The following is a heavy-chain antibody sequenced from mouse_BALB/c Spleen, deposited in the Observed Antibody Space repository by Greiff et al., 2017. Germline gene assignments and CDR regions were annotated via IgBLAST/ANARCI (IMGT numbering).Heavy chain of an antibody. V-gene: IGHV1-69*02. CDR2: IYPSDSYT. J-gene: IGHJ1*01. D-gene: IGHD1-1*01. CDR3: TRYGYGSSYLYWYFDV. CDR1: GYTFTSYW. Sequence: VQLQQPGAELVRPGASVKLSCKASGYTFTSYWINWVKQRPGQGLEWIGNIYPSDSYTNYNQKFKDKATLTVDKSSSTAYMQLSSPTSEDSAVYYCTRYGYGSSYLYWYFDVWGAGTTVTVSS.